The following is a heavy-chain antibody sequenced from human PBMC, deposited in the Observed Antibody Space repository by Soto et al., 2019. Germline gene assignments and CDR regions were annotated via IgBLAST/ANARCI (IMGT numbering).Heavy chain of an antibody. CDR3: ARVREGCSSSSCYFGT. CDR1: GGSISSSNW. J-gene: IGHJ5*02. CDR2: IHHSGST. V-gene: IGHV4-4*02. Sequence: SERMSLTCAASGGSISSSNWWNWVRQPPGKGLEWIGEIHHSGSTNYNPSLKSRVTISVDKSKNQCSLKLNSVTASNTAVYYCARVREGCSSSSCYFGTWGQGTLVAVSS. D-gene: IGHD2-2*01.